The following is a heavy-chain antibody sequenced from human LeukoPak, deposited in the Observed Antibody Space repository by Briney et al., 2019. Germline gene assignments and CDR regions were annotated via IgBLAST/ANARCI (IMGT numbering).Heavy chain of an antibody. CDR1: GYTFTSYD. V-gene: IGHV1-8*03. J-gene: IGHJ6*03. Sequence: ASVKVSCKASGYTFTSYDINWARQATGQGLEWMGWMNPNSGNTGYAQKFQGRVTITRNTSISTAYMELSSLRSEDTAVYYCARGRYSYGSYYYYYMDVWGKGTTVTVSS. D-gene: IGHD5-18*01. CDR2: MNPNSGNT. CDR3: ARGRYSYGSYYYYYMDV.